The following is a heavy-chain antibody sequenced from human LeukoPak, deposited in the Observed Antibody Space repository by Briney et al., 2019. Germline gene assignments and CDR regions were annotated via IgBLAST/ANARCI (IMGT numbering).Heavy chain of an antibody. CDR2: INPSGGST. J-gene: IGHJ4*02. Sequence: GASVKVSCKASGYIFTNYYMHWVRQAPGQGLEWMGIINPSGGSTTYAQKFQGRVTMTRDTSTSTVYKEVSSLRSEDTAVYYCARAGYDSSGYYSYWGQGTLVTVSS. CDR3: ARAGYDSSGYYSY. CDR1: GYIFTNYY. V-gene: IGHV1-46*01. D-gene: IGHD3-22*01.